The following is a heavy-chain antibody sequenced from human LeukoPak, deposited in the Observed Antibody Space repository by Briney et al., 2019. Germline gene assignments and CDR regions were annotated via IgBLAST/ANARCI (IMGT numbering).Heavy chain of an antibody. CDR3: ARAGRPMVRGVILRSYYYYMDV. D-gene: IGHD3-10*01. CDR1: GFTVSSNY. V-gene: IGHV3-53*01. J-gene: IGHJ6*03. Sequence: GGSLRLSCAASGFTVSSNYMSWVRQAPGKGLEWVSVIYSGGSTYYADSVKGRFTISRDNSKNTLYLQMDRLRAEDTAVYYCARAGRPMVRGVILRSYYYYMDVWGKGTTVTISS. CDR2: IYSGGST.